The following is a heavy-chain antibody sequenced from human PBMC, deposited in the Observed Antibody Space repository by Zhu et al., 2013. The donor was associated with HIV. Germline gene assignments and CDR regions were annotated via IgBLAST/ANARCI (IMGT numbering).Heavy chain of an antibody. D-gene: IGHD2-8*01. CDR2: MNPNSGGT. V-gene: IGHV1-2*02. CDR1: GYLFSNYY. Sequence: QVLLVQSGTEVKKPGASVKVSCRASGYLFSNYYIHWVRQAPGQGLEWMGWMNPNSGGTNYAQKFQGRLSMTRDTSISTSYLELSRLRSDDTAVYYCVRDEWGDWGQGTLVTVSS. J-gene: IGHJ4*02. CDR3: VRDEWGD.